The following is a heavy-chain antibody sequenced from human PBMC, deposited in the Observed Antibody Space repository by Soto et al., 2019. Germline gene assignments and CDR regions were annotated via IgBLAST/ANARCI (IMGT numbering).Heavy chain of an antibody. CDR2: MWPSGGT. Sequence: PSETLSLTCAVSGVSIGSPNWWTWVRQAPGKGLEWIGEMWPSGGTTYNPSLRNRVTISVDNSKNHLSLTLTSVTAADTAIYYCARCLHCSNGGRFDPWGQGALLTVSS. J-gene: IGHJ5*02. CDR1: GVSIGSPNW. V-gene: IGHV4-4*02. D-gene: IGHD2-8*01. CDR3: ARCLHCSNGGRFDP.